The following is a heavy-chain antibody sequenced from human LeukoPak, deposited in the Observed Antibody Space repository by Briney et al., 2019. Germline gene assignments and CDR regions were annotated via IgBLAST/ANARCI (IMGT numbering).Heavy chain of an antibody. CDR2: IGGSGGST. CDR1: GFAFSSYA. V-gene: IGHV3-23*01. D-gene: IGHD3-3*01. Sequence: GGSLRLSCAASGFAFSSYAMSWVRQAPGKGLEWVSAIGGSGGSTYYADSVKGRFTISRDNSKNTLFLQMNSLTAEDTAVYYCAAAYFGVDQYYYGMDVWGQGTTVTVSS. J-gene: IGHJ6*02. CDR3: AAAYFGVDQYYYGMDV.